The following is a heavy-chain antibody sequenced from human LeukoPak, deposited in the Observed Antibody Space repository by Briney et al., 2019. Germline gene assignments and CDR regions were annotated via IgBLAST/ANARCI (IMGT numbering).Heavy chain of an antibody. D-gene: IGHD2-2*01. Sequence: GGSLRLSCAASGFTFDDYGMSWVRQAPGKGLEWVSGINWNGGSTGYADSVKGRFTISRDNAKNSLYLQMNSLRAEDTALYYCASGGYCSSTSCYALDYWGQGTLVTVSS. CDR2: INWNGGST. J-gene: IGHJ4*02. CDR1: GFTFDDYG. CDR3: ASGGYCSSTSCYALDY. V-gene: IGHV3-20*04.